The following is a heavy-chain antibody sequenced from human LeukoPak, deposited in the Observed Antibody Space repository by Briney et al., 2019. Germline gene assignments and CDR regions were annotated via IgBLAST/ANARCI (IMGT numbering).Heavy chain of an antibody. J-gene: IGHJ4*02. CDR3: ATGYSSDWGGGNVY. CDR1: GFTFSSYW. V-gene: IGHV3-74*01. Sequence: GGSLRLSCAASGFTFSSYWMHWVRQAPGKGLVRVSRINSDESTADYADSAKGRFTISRDNAKNTLYLQMNSLRAEDTAVYYCATGYSSDWGGGNVYWGQGTLVTVSS. CDR2: INSDESTA. D-gene: IGHD6-19*01.